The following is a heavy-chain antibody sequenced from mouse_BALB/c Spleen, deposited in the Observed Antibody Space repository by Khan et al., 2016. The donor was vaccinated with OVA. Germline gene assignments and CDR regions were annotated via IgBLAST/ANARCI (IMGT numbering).Heavy chain of an antibody. Sequence: VQLQQSGPGLVKPSQSLSLTCTVTGYSITSDYAWNWIRQFPGNKLEWMGYISYSGRTSYNPSLKSRISITRDTSKHQFFLQLHSVTTEDTATYYCARSVTITTVVATDFDYWGQGTTLTVSS. J-gene: IGHJ2*01. D-gene: IGHD1-1*01. CDR1: GYSITSDYA. CDR3: ARSVTITTVVATDFDY. V-gene: IGHV3-2*02. CDR2: ISYSGRT.